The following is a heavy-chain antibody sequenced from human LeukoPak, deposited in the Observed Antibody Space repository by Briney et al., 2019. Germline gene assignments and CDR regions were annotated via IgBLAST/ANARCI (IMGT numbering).Heavy chain of an antibody. CDR1: GGSFSSYY. Sequence: SETLSLTCAVYGGSFSSYYWSWIRQPPGKGLEWIGYIYYSGSTNYNPSLKSRVTISVDTSKNQFSLKLSSVTAADTAVYYCARDQFYYGGDSTNWFDPWGQGTLVTVSS. CDR3: ARDQFYYGGDSTNWFDP. V-gene: IGHV4-59*01. CDR2: IYYSGST. J-gene: IGHJ5*02. D-gene: IGHD2/OR15-2a*01.